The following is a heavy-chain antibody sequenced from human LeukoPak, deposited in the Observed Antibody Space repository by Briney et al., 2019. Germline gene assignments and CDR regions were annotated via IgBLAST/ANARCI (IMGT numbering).Heavy chain of an antibody. Sequence: PGGSLRLSCVASGFTFSNYAMNWVRQAPGKGLESVSVSGSGGDTYYVDSVKGRFTISRDNSKNTLYLQMNRLRAEDTAVYYCAKDRDLLFAHCWFDLWGQGILVTVSS. CDR3: AKDRDLLFAHCWFDL. CDR2: SGSGGDT. V-gene: IGHV3-23*01. CDR1: GFTFSNYA. D-gene: IGHD3-10*01. J-gene: IGHJ5*02.